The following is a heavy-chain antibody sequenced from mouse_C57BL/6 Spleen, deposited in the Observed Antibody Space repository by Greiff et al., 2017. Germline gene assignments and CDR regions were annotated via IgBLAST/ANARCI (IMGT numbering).Heavy chain of an antibody. V-gene: IGHV3-1*01. CDR1: GYSITSGYD. J-gene: IGHJ2*01. D-gene: IGHD4-1*01. CDR2: ISYSGST. Sequence: EAQLQQSGPGMVKPSQSLSLTCTVTGYSITSGYDWHWIRHFPGNKLEWMGYISYSGSTNYNPSLKSRISITHDTSKNHFFLKLNSVTTEDTATYYCARGGNWEKRIFDYWGQGTTLTVSS. CDR3: ARGGNWEKRIFDY.